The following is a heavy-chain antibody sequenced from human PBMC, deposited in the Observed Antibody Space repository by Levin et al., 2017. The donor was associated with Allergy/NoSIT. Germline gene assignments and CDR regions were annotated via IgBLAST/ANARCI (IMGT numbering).Heavy chain of an antibody. D-gene: IGHD6-6*01. CDR3: ARVPRSPYSSSSYFDY. Sequence: LSLTCAASGFTFSSYWMHWVRQAPGKGLVWVSRINSDGSSTSYADSVKGRFTISRDNAKNTLYLQMNSLRAEDTAVYYCARVPRSPYSSSSYFDYWGQGTLVTVSS. CDR1: GFTFSSYW. CDR2: INSDGSST. J-gene: IGHJ4*02. V-gene: IGHV3-74*01.